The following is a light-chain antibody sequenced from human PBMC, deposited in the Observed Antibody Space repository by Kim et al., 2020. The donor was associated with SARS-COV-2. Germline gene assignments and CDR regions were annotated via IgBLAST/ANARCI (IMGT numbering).Light chain of an antibody. CDR2: YDS. Sequence: APGKTAGITCGGNNIGSKSVHGYQQKPGQAPGLVIYYDSDRPSGIPERFSGSNSGNTATLTISRVEAGDEADYYCQVWDSSSDHPVFGGGTQLTVL. CDR3: QVWDSSSDHPV. V-gene: IGLV3-21*04. CDR1: NIGSKS. J-gene: IGLJ3*02.